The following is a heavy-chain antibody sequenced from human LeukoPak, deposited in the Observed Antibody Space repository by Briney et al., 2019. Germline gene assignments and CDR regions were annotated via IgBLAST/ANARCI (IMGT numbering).Heavy chain of an antibody. D-gene: IGHD6-13*01. CDR1: GYSISSGGYS. Sequence: SETLSLTCTVSGYSISSGGYSWSWIRQTPGKGLEWIAYIHDSGSTYNNPSLKSRISISIDTSKNQFSLKLNSVTAADTAVYYCARVVAAAGNNWFDPWGQGTLVTVSS. J-gene: IGHJ5*02. CDR2: IHDSGST. CDR3: ARVVAAAGNNWFDP. V-gene: IGHV4-30-4*07.